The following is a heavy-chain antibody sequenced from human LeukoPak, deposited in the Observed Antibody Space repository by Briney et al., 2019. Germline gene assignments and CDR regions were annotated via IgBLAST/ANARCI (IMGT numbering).Heavy chain of an antibody. V-gene: IGHV3-30*18. J-gene: IGHJ4*02. CDR2: ISYDGSNK. Sequence: GRSLRLSCAASGFTFSSYGMHWVRQAPGKGLEWVAVISYDGSNKYYADSVKGRFTISRDNAKNSLYLQMNSLRAEDTALYYCAKATGDGYSYGYGDYWGQGTLVTVSS. CDR1: GFTFSSYG. CDR3: AKATGDGYSYGYGDY. D-gene: IGHD5-18*01.